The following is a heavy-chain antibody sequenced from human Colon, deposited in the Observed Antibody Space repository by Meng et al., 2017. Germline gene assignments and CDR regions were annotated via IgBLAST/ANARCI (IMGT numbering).Heavy chain of an antibody. CDR3: AKDIAPGSNSYYWYFDL. V-gene: IGHV3-9*01. CDR1: GFSFDNYA. CDR2: ISRDSGNV. Sequence: SLKISCVASGFSFDNYAMHWVRQIPGKGLEWVAAISRDSGNVDYADFVKDRFTISRDNAENSLYLEMNDLRLEDTAFYYCAKDIAPGSNSYYWYFDLWGPGTLVTVSS. D-gene: IGHD1-26*01. J-gene: IGHJ2*01.